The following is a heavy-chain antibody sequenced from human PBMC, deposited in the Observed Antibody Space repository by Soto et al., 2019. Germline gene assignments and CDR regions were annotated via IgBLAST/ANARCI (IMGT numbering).Heavy chain of an antibody. D-gene: IGHD3-22*01. CDR1: GFTFSNAW. V-gene: IGHV3-15*01. Sequence: PGGSLRLSCAASGFTFSNAWMSWVRQAPGKGLEWVGRIKSKTDGGTTDYAAPVKGRFTISRDDSKNTLYLQMNSLKTEDTAVYYCTTVPSITMIVVVINYWGQGTLVTVSS. J-gene: IGHJ4*02. CDR2: IKSKTDGGTT. CDR3: TTVPSITMIVVVINY.